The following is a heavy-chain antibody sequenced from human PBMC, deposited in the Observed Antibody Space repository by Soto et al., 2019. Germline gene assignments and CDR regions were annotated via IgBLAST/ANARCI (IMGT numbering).Heavy chain of an antibody. Sequence: SETLSLTCTVSGGSISSYYWSRIRQPPGKGLEWIGYIYYSGSTNYNPSLKSRVTISVDTSKNQFSLKLSSVTAADTAVYYCARTPRCSSTSCYKRDYYYYGMDVWGQGTTVTVSS. D-gene: IGHD2-2*02. CDR2: IYYSGST. V-gene: IGHV4-59*01. CDR1: GGSISSYY. CDR3: ARTPRCSSTSCYKRDYYYYGMDV. J-gene: IGHJ6*02.